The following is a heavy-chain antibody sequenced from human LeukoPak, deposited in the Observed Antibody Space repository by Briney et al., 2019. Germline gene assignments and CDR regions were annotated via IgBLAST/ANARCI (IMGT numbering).Heavy chain of an antibody. CDR3: AGHHPRNTVDF. CDR1: GGSISSYY. CDR2: ISDIGSI. J-gene: IGHJ4*02. Sequence: PSETLSLTCTVSGGSISSYYWSWIRQPPGKGLEWIAYISDIGSINYNPSLKSRVTISLDTSKNQLSLKLGSVTAADTAVYYCAGHHPRNTVDFWGQGTLVTVSS. V-gene: IGHV4-59*08. D-gene: IGHD2/OR15-2a*01.